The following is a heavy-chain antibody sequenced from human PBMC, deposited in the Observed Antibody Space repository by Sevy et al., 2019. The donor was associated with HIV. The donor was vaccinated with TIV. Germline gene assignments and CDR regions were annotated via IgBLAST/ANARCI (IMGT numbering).Heavy chain of an antibody. D-gene: IGHD3-16*01. J-gene: IGHJ6*02. CDR2: IYWDDDK. CDR1: GFSLSTSGVG. Sequence: SGPTLVKPTQTLTLTCTFSGFSLSTSGVGVGWIRQPPGKALEWLALIYWDDDKRYSPSLKSRLTITKDTSKNQVVLTMTNMDPVETATYYCARGLSYDYIWGSYYYGMDVWGQGTTVTVSS. CDR3: ARGLSYDYIWGSYYYGMDV. V-gene: IGHV2-5*02.